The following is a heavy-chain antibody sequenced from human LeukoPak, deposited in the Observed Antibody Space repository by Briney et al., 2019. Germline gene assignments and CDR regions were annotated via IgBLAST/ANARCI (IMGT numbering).Heavy chain of an antibody. CDR2: IYSGGST. J-gene: IGHJ4*02. Sequence: GGSLRLSCAASGFTVSSNYMSWVRQAPGKGLEWVSVIYSGGSTYYADSVKGRFTISRDNSKNTLYLQMNSLRAEDTAVYYCAKYGSRSGSYVVDYWGQGTLVTVSS. V-gene: IGHV3-53*01. CDR3: AKYGSRSGSYVVDY. D-gene: IGHD1-26*01. CDR1: GFTVSSNY.